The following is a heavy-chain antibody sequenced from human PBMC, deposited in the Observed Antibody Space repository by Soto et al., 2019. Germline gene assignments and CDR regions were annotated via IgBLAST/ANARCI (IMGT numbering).Heavy chain of an antibody. D-gene: IGHD2-21*02. Sequence: ASVKLSCKASGYRFTGYYMHWVRQAPGQGLEWMGWINPNSGGTNYAQKFQGWVTMTRDTSISTAYMELSRLRSDDTAVYYCARDLGGAYCGGDCSRYYFDYWGQGTLVTVSS. J-gene: IGHJ4*02. CDR1: GYRFTGYY. CDR3: ARDLGGAYCGGDCSRYYFDY. CDR2: INPNSGGT. V-gene: IGHV1-2*04.